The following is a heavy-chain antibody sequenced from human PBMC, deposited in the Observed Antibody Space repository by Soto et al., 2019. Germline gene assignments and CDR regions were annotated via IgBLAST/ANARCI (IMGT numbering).Heavy chain of an antibody. D-gene: IGHD3-10*01. CDR3: ARDPFGEDGAGYFDY. CDR1: GYSFSTYG. CDR2: ISGLNGNT. V-gene: IGHV1-18*01. J-gene: IGHJ4*02. Sequence: QVHLVQSGVEVKKPGASVKVSCKASGYSFSTYGISWVRQAPGQGLEWMGWISGLNGNTNYAQNLQGRVTMTTDTSTSTAYMELRSLGFDDTAMYYCARDPFGEDGAGYFDYWGQGTLVTVSS.